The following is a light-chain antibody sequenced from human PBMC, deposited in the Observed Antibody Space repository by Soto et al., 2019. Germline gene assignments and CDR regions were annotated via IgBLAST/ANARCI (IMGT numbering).Light chain of an antibody. CDR3: SSYTSSIYV. V-gene: IGLV2-14*01. Sequence: QSALTQPASVSGSPGQSITISCTGTSSDVGGYNYVSWYQQHPGKAPKLMMYDVSNRPSGVSNRFSGSKSGNTASLTISGLQAEDEADYYCSSYTSSIYVFGTGTKVTVL. CDR2: DVS. J-gene: IGLJ1*01. CDR1: SSDVGGYNY.